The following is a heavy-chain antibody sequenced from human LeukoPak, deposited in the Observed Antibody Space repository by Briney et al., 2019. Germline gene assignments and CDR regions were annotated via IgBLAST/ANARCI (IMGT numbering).Heavy chain of an antibody. CDR2: IYYTGST. V-gene: IGHV4-39*07. J-gene: IGHJ4*02. CDR3: AQLSSSWYTFDY. D-gene: IGHD6-13*01. CDR1: AGSISSSSNY. Sequence: SEALSLTCTVSAGSISSSSNYWGWIRQPPGKGLEWIANIYYTGSTYYNPSFKSRVTISVDMSKNQFSLKLGSVTAADTAVYYCAQLSSSWYTFDYWGQGTLVTVSS.